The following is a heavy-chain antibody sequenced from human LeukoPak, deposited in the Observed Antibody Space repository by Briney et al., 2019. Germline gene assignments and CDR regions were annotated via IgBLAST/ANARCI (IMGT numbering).Heavy chain of an antibody. Sequence: TPSETLSLTCAVSGGSISSYYWSWIRQPPGKGLEWIGYIYYSGSTNYNPSLKSRVTISVDTSKNQFSLKLSSVTAADTAVYYCARAVTGAYYYYMDVWGKGTTVTVSS. CDR1: GGSISSYY. CDR3: ARAVTGAYYYYMDV. CDR2: IYYSGST. V-gene: IGHV4-59*01. J-gene: IGHJ6*03. D-gene: IGHD3-10*01.